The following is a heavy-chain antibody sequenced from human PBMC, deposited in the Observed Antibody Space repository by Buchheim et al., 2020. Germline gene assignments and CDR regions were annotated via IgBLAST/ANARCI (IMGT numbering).Heavy chain of an antibody. CDR3: AREEYSSSWTDY. Sequence: QVQLVESGGGVVQPGRSLRLSCAASGFTFSSYAMHWVRQAPGKGLEWVAVISYDGSNKYYADSVKGRFTIYRDNSKNTLYLQMNSLRAEDTAVYYCAREEYSSSWTDYWGQGTL. V-gene: IGHV3-30*04. D-gene: IGHD6-13*01. CDR2: ISYDGSNK. J-gene: IGHJ4*02. CDR1: GFTFSSYA.